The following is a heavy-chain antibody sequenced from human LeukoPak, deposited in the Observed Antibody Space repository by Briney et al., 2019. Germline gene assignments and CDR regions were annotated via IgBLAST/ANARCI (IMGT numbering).Heavy chain of an antibody. J-gene: IGHJ4*02. CDR1: GYTFTGYY. Sequence: ASVKVSCKASGYTFTGYYMHWVRQAPAQGREWMGLINPNSGGTDYAQKFRGRVTMTRETSISTAYMELSRLRSDDTAVYHCARGDDNGDYEAIDWGQGTLVTVSS. CDR2: INPNSGGT. V-gene: IGHV1-2*02. D-gene: IGHD4-17*01. CDR3: ARGDDNGDYEAID.